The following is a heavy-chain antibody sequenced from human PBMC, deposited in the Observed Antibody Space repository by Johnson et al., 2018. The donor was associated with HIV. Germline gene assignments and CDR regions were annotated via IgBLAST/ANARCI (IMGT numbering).Heavy chain of an antibody. V-gene: IGHV3-30*02. J-gene: IGHJ3*02. Sequence: QVQLVESGGGVVQPGGSLRLSCAASGFTFSNFGMHWVRQAPGKGLEWVAFIQYDGSDECYADSVKGRFTISRDTAKNTLYLQMNNLRPEDTALYYCARRLWFRNLYDAFDIWGQGTMVTVSS. D-gene: IGHD3-10*01. CDR1: GFTFSNFG. CDR2: IQYDGSDE. CDR3: ARRLWFRNLYDAFDI.